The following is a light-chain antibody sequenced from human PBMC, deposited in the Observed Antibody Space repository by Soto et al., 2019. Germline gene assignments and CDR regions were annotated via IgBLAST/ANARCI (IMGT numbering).Light chain of an antibody. J-gene: IGKJ4*01. Sequence: DIQMTQSPSSLSASVGDRVTITCQASQDISNYLNWYQQKPGKAPKLLIYDASNLETGVPSRFSGSGSGTDFTLTISSLQPEDIATYYCQQYDNLPHTFGGETKV. CDR3: QQYDNLPHT. V-gene: IGKV1-33*01. CDR1: QDISNY. CDR2: DAS.